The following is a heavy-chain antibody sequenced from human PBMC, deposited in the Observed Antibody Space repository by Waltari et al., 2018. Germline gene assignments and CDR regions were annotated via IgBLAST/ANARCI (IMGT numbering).Heavy chain of an antibody. J-gene: IGHJ4*02. CDR3: ARDRGRGLYLDT. V-gene: IGHV4-4*02. CDR1: GDSMSNNW. Sequence: QLQLQESGPGLVKPSGTLSIICAVSGDSMSNNWWSWVRQSPGKGLEWIGQVLGSGRTNYNPSFASRVTISLDTSTYQFALKMTSATAADTALYYCARDRGRGLYLDTWGQGILVTVSP. CDR2: VLGSGRT. D-gene: IGHD2-15*01.